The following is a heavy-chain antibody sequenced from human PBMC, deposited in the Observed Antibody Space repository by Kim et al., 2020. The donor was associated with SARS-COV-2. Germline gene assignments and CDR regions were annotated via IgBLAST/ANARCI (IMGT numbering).Heavy chain of an antibody. D-gene: IGHD6-19*01. Sequence: GGSLRLSCAASGFTFSDYYMSWIRQAPGKGLEWVSYISSSGSTIYYADSVKGRFTISRDNAKNSLYLQMNSLRAEDTAVYYCARWRIAVAATRAFDIWGQGTMVTVSS. V-gene: IGHV3-11*01. CDR3: ARWRIAVAATRAFDI. CDR1: GFTFSDYY. J-gene: IGHJ3*02. CDR2: ISSSGSTI.